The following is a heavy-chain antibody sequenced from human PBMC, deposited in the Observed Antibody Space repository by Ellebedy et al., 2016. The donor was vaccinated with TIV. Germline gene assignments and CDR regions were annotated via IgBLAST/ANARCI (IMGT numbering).Heavy chain of an antibody. CDR3: LRLGFGEFGVY. V-gene: IGHV3-64D*06. CDR2: VDSNGGTT. D-gene: IGHD3-10*01. CDR1: GFNFSTNA. J-gene: IGHJ4*02. Sequence: GESLKISXSASGFNFSTNAMHWVRQARGRGLEFVSAVDSNGGTTYYADSVKGRFTISRDNFKNTLYLQMSSLRPEGTAIYYCLRLGFGEFGVYWGQGTLVTVSS.